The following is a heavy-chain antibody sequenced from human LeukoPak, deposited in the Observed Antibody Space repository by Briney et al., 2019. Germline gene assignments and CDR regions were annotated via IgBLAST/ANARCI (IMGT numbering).Heavy chain of an antibody. Sequence: GGSLRLSCAASGFTLSSYGMHWVRQAPGKGLEWVAVIWYDGSNKYYADSVKGRFTISRDNSKNTLYLQMNSLRAEDTAVYYCARARGSWWELPRGAFDIWGQGTMVTVSS. J-gene: IGHJ3*02. CDR1: GFTLSSYG. CDR2: IWYDGSNK. CDR3: ARARGSWWELPRGAFDI. V-gene: IGHV3-33*01. D-gene: IGHD2-15*01.